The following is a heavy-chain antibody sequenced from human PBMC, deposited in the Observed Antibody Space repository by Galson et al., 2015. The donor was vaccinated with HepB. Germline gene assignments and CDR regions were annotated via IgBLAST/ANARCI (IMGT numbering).Heavy chain of an antibody. CDR2: ISYDGSNK. CDR3: AREGLAVAGTIDY. CDR1: GFTFSSYA. Sequence: SLRLSCAASGFTFSSYAMHWVRQAPGKGLEWVAVISYDGSNKYYADSVKGRFTISRDNSKNTLYLQMNSLRAEDTAMYYCAREGLAVAGTIDYWGQGTLVTASS. D-gene: IGHD6-19*01. V-gene: IGHV3-30-3*01. J-gene: IGHJ4*02.